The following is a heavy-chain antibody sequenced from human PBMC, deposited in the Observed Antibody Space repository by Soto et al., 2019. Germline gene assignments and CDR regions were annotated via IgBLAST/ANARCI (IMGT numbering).Heavy chain of an antibody. Sequence: QVQLVESGGGVVQRGRSLRLSCAASGFTFRSYGMHWVRQAPGKGLEWVAVIWNDGSERYYADSVKGRFTISRDNSKNTLDLQMNSLRAEDTAVYYCARDRAGVGYNIDVWGQGTTVTVSS. CDR2: IWNDGSER. CDR1: GFTFRSYG. CDR3: ARDRAGVGYNIDV. V-gene: IGHV3-33*01. J-gene: IGHJ6*02. D-gene: IGHD5-12*01.